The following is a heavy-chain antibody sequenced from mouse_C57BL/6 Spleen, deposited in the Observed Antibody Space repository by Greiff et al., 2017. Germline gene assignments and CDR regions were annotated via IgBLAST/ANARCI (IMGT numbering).Heavy chain of an antibody. J-gene: IGHJ4*01. CDR1: GYTFTDYN. V-gene: IGHV1-18*01. CDR2: INPNNGGT. CDR3: ARPAYHSLYWDAMDY. Sequence: EVQLQQSGPELVKPGASVKIPCKASGYTFTDYNMDWVKQSHGKSLEWIGDINPNNGGTNYNQKFKGKATLTVDKSSSTAYMELRSLTCEDTAVYYCARPAYHSLYWDAMDYWGQGTSVTVSS. D-gene: IGHD6-1*01.